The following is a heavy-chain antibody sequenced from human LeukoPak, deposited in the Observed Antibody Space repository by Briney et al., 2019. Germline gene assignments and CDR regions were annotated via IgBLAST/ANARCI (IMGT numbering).Heavy chain of an antibody. Sequence: SETLSLTCTVSGGSISSSSYYWGWIRQPPGKGLEWIGSIYYSGSTYYNPSLKSRVTISVDTSKNQFSLKLSSVTAADTAVCYCARSFPYSSGAWGFDPWGQGTLVTVSS. V-gene: IGHV4-39*01. CDR2: IYYSGST. CDR1: GGSISSSSYY. J-gene: IGHJ5*02. CDR3: ARSFPYSSGAWGFDP. D-gene: IGHD6-19*01.